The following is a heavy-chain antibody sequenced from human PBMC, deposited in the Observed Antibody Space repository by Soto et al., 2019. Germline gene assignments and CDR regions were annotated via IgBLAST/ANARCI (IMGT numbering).Heavy chain of an antibody. CDR2: IYYSGST. Sequence: PSETLSLTCTVSGGSISSGGYYWSWIRQHPGKGLEWIGYIYYSGSTYYNPSLKSRVTISVDTSKNQFSLKLSSVTAADTAVYYCARYYDFPRYYFDYWGQGTLVTVSS. J-gene: IGHJ4*02. V-gene: IGHV4-31*03. D-gene: IGHD3-3*01. CDR1: GGSISSGGYY. CDR3: ARYYDFPRYYFDY.